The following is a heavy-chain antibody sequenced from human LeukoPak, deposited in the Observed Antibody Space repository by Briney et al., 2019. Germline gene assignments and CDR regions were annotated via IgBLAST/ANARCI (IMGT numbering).Heavy chain of an antibody. D-gene: IGHD6-19*01. CDR3: ATVGSTGWYYFDY. V-gene: IGHV3-48*01. J-gene: IGHJ4*02. Sequence: GGSLRLSCAASGFTFSTYSMTWVRQAPGKGLEWVSYISSRSSSIYYADSVKGRYTISRDNAKNSLYLQMNSLRAKDTAVYYCATVGSTGWYYFDYWGQGTLVTVSS. CDR1: GFTFSTYS. CDR2: ISSRSSSI.